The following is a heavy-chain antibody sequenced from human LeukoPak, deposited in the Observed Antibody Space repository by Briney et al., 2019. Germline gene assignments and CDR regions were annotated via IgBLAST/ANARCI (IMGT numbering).Heavy chain of an antibody. J-gene: IGHJ3*02. V-gene: IGHV4-34*01. CDR1: GGSCSGYY. D-gene: IGHD3-22*01. CDR3: ARFSSRRIAMIVEKADAFDI. Sequence: SETLSLTCAVYGGSCSGYYWSWIRKPPGKGLEWIGEINHSGSTNYNPSLKSRVTISVDTSKNQFSLKLSSVTAADTAVYYCARFSSRRIAMIVEKADAFDIWGQGTMVTVSS. CDR2: INHSGST.